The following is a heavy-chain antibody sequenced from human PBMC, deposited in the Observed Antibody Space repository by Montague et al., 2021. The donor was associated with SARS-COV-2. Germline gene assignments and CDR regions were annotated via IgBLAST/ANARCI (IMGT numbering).Heavy chain of an antibody. D-gene: IGHD3-3*01. Sequence: SETLSLICSVSGFSISSGYYWGWIRQTPGKGLEWIGSRYQNGATYYSPSLKRPVTILLDTSKNQFSLSLTSVTAADTAVYYCARSGVGIFDFSYFDSWGQGSLVIVSS. V-gene: IGHV4-38-2*02. J-gene: IGHJ4*02. CDR2: RYQNGAT. CDR1: GFSISSGYY. CDR3: ARSGVGIFDFSYFDS.